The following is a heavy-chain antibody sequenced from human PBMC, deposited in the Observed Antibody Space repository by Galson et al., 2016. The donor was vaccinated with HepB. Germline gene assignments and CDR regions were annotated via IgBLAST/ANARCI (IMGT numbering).Heavy chain of an antibody. J-gene: IGHJ4*02. CDR3: AVWFGDVNY. CDR1: GGSISSGSYF. D-gene: IGHD3-10*01. V-gene: IGHV4-61*02. CDR2: MFTSGNS. Sequence: TLSLTCTVSGGSISSGSYFCNWIRQPAGKGLEWIGSMFTSGNSNYNPSHKSRVTISLDTSKNQFFLKMSSVTAADTAVYYCAVWFGDVNYWGQGILVTVSS.